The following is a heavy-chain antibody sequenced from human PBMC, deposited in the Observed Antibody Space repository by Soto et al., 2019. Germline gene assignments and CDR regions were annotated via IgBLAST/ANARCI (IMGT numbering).Heavy chain of an antibody. D-gene: IGHD3-22*01. V-gene: IGHV4-31*03. J-gene: IGHJ4*02. CDR1: GGSINSGGYY. CDR3: AREVDYYDSSGATRIVDL. CDR2: IYDSGSA. Sequence: PSETLSLTCTVSGGSINSGGYYWSWIRQHPGTGLEWIGYIYDSGSAYYNPSLKSRVTISADTSKNQISLRLRSVTAADTAVYYCAREVDYYDSSGATRIVDLWGQGTQVTVSS.